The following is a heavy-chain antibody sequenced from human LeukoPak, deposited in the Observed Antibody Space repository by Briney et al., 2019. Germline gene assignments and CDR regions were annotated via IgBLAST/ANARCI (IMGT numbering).Heavy chain of an antibody. Sequence: PSETLSLTCTVSGGSISSYYWSWIRQPPGKGLEWIGYIYYSGSTNYNPSLKSRVTISVDTSKNQFSLKLSSVTAADTAVYYCARENLVGFGELDNWFDPWGQGTLVTVSS. V-gene: IGHV4-59*01. CDR2: IYYSGST. J-gene: IGHJ5*02. CDR1: GGSISSYY. D-gene: IGHD3-10*01. CDR3: ARENLVGFGELDNWFDP.